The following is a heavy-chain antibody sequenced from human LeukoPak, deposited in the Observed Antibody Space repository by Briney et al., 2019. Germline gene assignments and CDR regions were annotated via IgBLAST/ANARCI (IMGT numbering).Heavy chain of an antibody. Sequence: SVKVSCKASGGTFSSYAISWVRQAPGQGLERMGGIIPIFGTANYAQKFQGRVTITADESTSTAYMELSSLRSEDTAVYYCASQAYYYDSSGDDTNYYYYGMDVWGQGTTVTVSS. J-gene: IGHJ6*02. CDR3: ASQAYYYDSSGDDTNYYYYGMDV. D-gene: IGHD3-22*01. CDR1: GGTFSSYA. CDR2: IIPIFGTA. V-gene: IGHV1-69*13.